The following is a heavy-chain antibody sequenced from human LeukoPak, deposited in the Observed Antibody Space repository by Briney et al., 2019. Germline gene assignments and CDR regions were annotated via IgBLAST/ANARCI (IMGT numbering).Heavy chain of an antibody. V-gene: IGHV6-1*01. CDR2: TYYRSKWYN. Sequence: SQTLSLTCAISGDTVSSNSAAWNWIRQSPSRGLEWLGRTYYRSKWYNDYAASVKSRISINPDTSKNHFSLQLNSVTPEDTAVYYCARKYSSTWYDALDIWGQGTMVTVSS. CDR1: GDTVSSNSAA. J-gene: IGHJ3*02. CDR3: ARKYSSTWYDALDI. D-gene: IGHD6-13*01.